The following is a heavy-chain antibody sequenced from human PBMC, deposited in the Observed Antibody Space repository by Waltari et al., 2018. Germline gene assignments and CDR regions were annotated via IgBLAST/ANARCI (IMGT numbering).Heavy chain of an antibody. V-gene: IGHV3-7*01. D-gene: IGHD7-27*01. Sequence: EAQLVESGGRLVQPGGSLRLSCVASGFTFRRHWMSWVHQAPGRGLEWVATIKEDGSDKHYVDSVRGRVTISRDNANDSLYLQMNSLRAEDTAVYYCATWRWGQSEFDYWGQGTLVTVSS. CDR3: ATWRWGQSEFDY. J-gene: IGHJ4*02. CDR1: GFTFRRHW. CDR2: IKEDGSDK.